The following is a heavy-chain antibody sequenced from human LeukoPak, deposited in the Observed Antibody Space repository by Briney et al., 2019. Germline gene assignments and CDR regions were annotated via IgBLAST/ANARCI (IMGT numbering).Heavy chain of an antibody. Sequence: GGSLRLSCAASGFTFSSYAMSWVRQAPGKGLEWVSAISGSGGSTYYADSVKGRFTISRDNSKNTLYLQMNSLRAEDTAVYYCAKDPHKEWGIRYFDSWGQGTLVTVSS. V-gene: IGHV3-23*01. CDR2: ISGSGGST. CDR1: GFTFSSYA. J-gene: IGHJ4*02. D-gene: IGHD3-9*01. CDR3: AKDPHKEWGIRYFDS.